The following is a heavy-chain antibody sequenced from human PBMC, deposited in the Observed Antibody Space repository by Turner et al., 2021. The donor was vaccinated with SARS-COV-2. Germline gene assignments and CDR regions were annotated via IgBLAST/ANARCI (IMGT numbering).Heavy chain of an antibody. CDR3: ARPKFPYYYYGMDV. CDR2: ISSSTIYT. D-gene: IGHD2-21*01. CDR1: GFTFSDYF. Sequence: QVQLVESGGGLVKPGGSLRLSGAASGFTFSDYFMSWIRQAPGKGLEWVSYISSSTIYTNYADSVKGRFTISRDNAKNSLYLQMNSLRAEDTAVYYCARPKFPYYYYGMDVWGQGTTVTVSS. V-gene: IGHV3-11*06. J-gene: IGHJ6*02.